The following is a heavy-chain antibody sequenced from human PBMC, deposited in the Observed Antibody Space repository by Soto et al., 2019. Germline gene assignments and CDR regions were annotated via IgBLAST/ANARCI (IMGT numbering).Heavy chain of an antibody. D-gene: IGHD5-12*01. CDR2: IVVGSGNT. Sequence: SVKVSCKASGFTFTSSAMQWVRQARGQRLEWIGWIVVGSGNTNYAQKFQERVTITRDMSTSTAYMELSSLRSEDTAVYYCAADKGGYDYGNYYYYYIDVWGKGITVTVSS. V-gene: IGHV1-58*02. CDR3: AADKGGYDYGNYYYYYIDV. J-gene: IGHJ6*03. CDR1: GFTFTSSA.